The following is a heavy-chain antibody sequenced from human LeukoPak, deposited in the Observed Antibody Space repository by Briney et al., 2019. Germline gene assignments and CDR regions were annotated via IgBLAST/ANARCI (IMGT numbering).Heavy chain of an antibody. CDR3: ATRSPLVNAIL. Sequence: PSETLSLTCFVSGGSISNGNWCSWVSQPPGKGLEWIGEIYHTETTSYNASLESRVTISIDKSNNHFSLKLRSVTAADTAVYYCATRSPLVNAILWGQGTLVTVSS. CDR1: GGSISNGNW. CDR2: IYHTETT. V-gene: IGHV4/OR15-8*02. D-gene: IGHD1-26*01. J-gene: IGHJ4*02.